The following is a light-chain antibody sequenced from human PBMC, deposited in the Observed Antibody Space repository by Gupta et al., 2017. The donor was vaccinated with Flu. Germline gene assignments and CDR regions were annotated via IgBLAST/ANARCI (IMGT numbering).Light chain of an antibody. CDR3: QLYNNCPPWT. J-gene: IGKJ1*01. CDR2: GAS. CDR1: QSVSSN. Sequence: IVMPQSPASVYVSKGDRATLSCRASQSVSSNLAWYQHKPGQAPRLLIYGASTRATGIPGRFSGSASGTEFTLTISSLQAEDFAVYFCQLYNNCPPWTLGHGTKVEIK. V-gene: IGKV3-15*01.